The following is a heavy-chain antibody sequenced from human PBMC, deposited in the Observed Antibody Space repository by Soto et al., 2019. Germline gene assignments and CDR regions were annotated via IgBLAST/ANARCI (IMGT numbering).Heavy chain of an antibody. CDR3: ARWVEVSLDYFDS. J-gene: IGHJ4*02. V-gene: IGHV4-31*03. D-gene: IGHD2-15*01. Sequence: TLSLNCTVAGAFISNGYHYWSWARQNTGKGLEWIGHIYHSGRTYYNPSLKSRVTISVDTSKNQFSLNLSSVTAADTAVYYCARWVEVSLDYFDSWGQGTPVTVS. CDR2: IYHSGRT. CDR1: GAFISNGYHY.